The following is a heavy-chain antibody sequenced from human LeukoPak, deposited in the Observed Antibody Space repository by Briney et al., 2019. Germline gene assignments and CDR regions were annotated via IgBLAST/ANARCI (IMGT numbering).Heavy chain of an antibody. CDR3: ARENHGSFDY. CDR2: ISSSGTYK. V-gene: IGHV3-21*01. D-gene: IGHD1-14*01. CDR1: GFSFSTYY. J-gene: IGHJ4*02. Sequence: GGYLRLSCAASGFSFSTYYVNWVRQAPGKGLEWVSCISSSGTYKYYADSVRGRFAISRYNANNSLYLQMNSLRAEDTAVYYCARENHGSFDYWGQGSLVTVS.